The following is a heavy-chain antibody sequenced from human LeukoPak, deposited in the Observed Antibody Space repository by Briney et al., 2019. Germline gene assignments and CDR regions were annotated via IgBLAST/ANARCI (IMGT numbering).Heavy chain of an antibody. J-gene: IGHJ4*02. V-gene: IGHV3-64D*09. Sequence: PGGSLRLSCSASGLTLSSYAMQWVRQAPGKGLEYVSAISSNGGSTYYADSVKGRFTISRDNSKNALYLQMSGLRPEDTALYYCVKSIAVAGNVDYWGQGTPVTVSS. CDR3: VKSIAVAGNVDY. CDR1: GLTLSSYA. D-gene: IGHD6-19*01. CDR2: ISSNGGST.